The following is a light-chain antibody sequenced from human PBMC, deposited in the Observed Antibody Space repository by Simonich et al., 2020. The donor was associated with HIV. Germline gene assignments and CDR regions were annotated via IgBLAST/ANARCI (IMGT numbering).Light chain of an antibody. J-gene: IGLJ2*01. CDR3: CSYAGSYTLV. V-gene: IGLV2-11*01. Sequence: QSALTQPRSVSGSPGQSVTISCTGTRSDVGGYKYVSWYQQHPGKAPKLMIYDVSKRPSGVPDRFSGSKSGNTASLTISGLQAEDEAEYYCCSYAGSYTLVFGGGTKLTVL. CDR2: DVS. CDR1: RSDVGGYKY.